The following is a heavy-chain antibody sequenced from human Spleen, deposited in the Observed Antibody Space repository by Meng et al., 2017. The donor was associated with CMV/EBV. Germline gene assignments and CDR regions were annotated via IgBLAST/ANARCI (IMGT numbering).Heavy chain of an antibody. J-gene: IGHJ6*02. CDR1: GYTFTSYG. CDR2: SSAYNGNT. V-gene: IGHV1-18*01. D-gene: IGHD6-6*01. CDR3: AYCSSFHYYGMDV. Sequence: ASVKVSCKTSGYTFTSYGISWVRQAPGQGLEWMGWSSAYNGNTNYAQKFQGRVTMTTDTSTSIAYMELRSLRSDDTAVYYCAYCSSFHYYGMDVWGQGTTVTVSS.